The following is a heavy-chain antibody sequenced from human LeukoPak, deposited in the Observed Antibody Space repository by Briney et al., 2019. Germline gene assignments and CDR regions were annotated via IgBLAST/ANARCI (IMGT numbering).Heavy chain of an antibody. J-gene: IGHJ6*02. D-gene: IGHD3-3*01. CDR2: IYYSGST. V-gene: IGHV4-59*08. CDR3: ARQQDYDFWSGPRSLYGMDV. CDR1: GGSFSGYY. Sequence: SETLSLTCAVYGGSFSGYYWSWIRQPPGKGLEWIGYIYYSGSTNYNPSLKSRVTISVDTSKNQFSLKLSSVTAADTAVYYCARQQDYDFWSGPRSLYGMDVWGQGTTVTVSS.